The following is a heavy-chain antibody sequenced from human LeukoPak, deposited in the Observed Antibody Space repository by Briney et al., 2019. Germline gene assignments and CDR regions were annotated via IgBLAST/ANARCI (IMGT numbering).Heavy chain of an antibody. CDR3: ARDDYGDQQDY. Sequence: SVKVSCKASGGTFSSYAISWVRQAPGQGLEWMGRIIPIFGTANYAQTFQVRVTITTDESTSTAYMELSSLRSEDTAVYYCARDDYGDQQDYWGQGTLVTVSS. J-gene: IGHJ4*02. CDR2: IIPIFGTA. D-gene: IGHD4-17*01. CDR1: GGTFSSYA. V-gene: IGHV1-69*05.